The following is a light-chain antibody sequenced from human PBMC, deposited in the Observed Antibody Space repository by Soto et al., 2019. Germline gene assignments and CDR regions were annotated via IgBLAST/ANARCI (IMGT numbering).Light chain of an antibody. V-gene: IGKV4-1*01. Sequence: DIVMTQSPDSLAVSLGERATINCESSQSVLYNSNNKNYLAWYQQKPGQSPKLLIYWASTRESGVPDRFSGSGSGTDFTLTISSLQAEDVEVYYCLQYYSTHRTLGQGTKVDLK. J-gene: IGKJ1*01. CDR3: LQYYSTHRT. CDR1: QSVLYNSNNKNY. CDR2: WAS.